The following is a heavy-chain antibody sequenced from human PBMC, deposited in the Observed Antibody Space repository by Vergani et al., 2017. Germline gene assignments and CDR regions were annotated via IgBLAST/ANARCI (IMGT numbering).Heavy chain of an antibody. CDR2: MFQSGTT. D-gene: IGHD4-17*01. V-gene: IGHV4-38-2*01. CDR3: ARLNGNYMRLSEY. CDR1: GYSIRSGYY. Sequence: QVQLQESGPGLVKPSETLSLTCAVFGYSIRSGYYWGWIRQPPGKGLEWIGSMFQSGTTYYNPSLKSRVTISIDTSKNEFSLSLSSVTAADTAVYYCARLNGNYMRLSEYWGQGTLVAVSS. J-gene: IGHJ4*02.